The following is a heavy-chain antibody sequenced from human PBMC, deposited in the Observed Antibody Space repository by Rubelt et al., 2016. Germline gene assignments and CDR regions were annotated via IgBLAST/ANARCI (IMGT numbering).Heavy chain of an antibody. CDR1: GGSVSSGSYY. J-gene: IGHJ5*02. D-gene: IGHD2-21*01. V-gene: IGHV4-61*01. Sequence: QVQLQESGPGLVKPSETLSLTCTVSGGSVSSGSYYWSWIRQPPGKGLEWIGYIYYRWSTNYNPPLRGRGTQSVEWSKNQFSLKLSAVTAADTAVYYCARVKGIAWFDPWGQGTLVTVSS. CDR3: ARVKGIAWFDP. CDR2: IYYRWST.